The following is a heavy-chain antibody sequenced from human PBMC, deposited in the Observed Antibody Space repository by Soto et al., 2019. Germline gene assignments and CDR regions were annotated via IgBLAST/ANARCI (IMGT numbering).Heavy chain of an antibody. D-gene: IGHD5-12*01. CDR3: ARGGGGYDFRSGYYYYGMDV. Sequence: SVKVSCKASGSTFSSYAISWVRPAPGQGLEWMGGIIPIFGTANYAQKFQGRVTITADESTSTAYMELSSLRSEDTAVYYCARGGGGYDFRSGYYYYGMDVWGQGTTVTVSS. J-gene: IGHJ6*02. V-gene: IGHV1-69*13. CDR1: GSTFSSYA. CDR2: IIPIFGTA.